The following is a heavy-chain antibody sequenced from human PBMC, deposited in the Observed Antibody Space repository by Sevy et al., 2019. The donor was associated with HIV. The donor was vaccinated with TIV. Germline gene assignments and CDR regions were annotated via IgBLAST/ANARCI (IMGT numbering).Heavy chain of an antibody. D-gene: IGHD6-19*01. CDR1: GGTFSSYG. CDR2: ILPILGTG. V-gene: IGHV1-69*13. Sequence: ASVKVSCKASGGTFSSYGISWVRQAPGQGLEWMGGILPILGTGNYAQRFQGRVTITADESTKTAYMQLSSLRSEDTAVYYCARGGGNGWYYFDYWGQETLVTVSS. CDR3: ARGGGNGWYYFDY. J-gene: IGHJ4*02.